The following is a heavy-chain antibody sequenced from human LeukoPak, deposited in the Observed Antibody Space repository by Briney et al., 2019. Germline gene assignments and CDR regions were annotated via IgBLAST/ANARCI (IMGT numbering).Heavy chain of an antibody. CDR2: VSGSGDTT. J-gene: IGHJ4*02. CDR3: AKTRRRYNILTAYYAVDY. V-gene: IGHV3-23*01. D-gene: IGHD3-9*01. CDR1: GSTFSDYA. Sequence: PGGSLRLSCAASGSTFSDYAMSWVRQAPGKGLEWVSGVSGSGDTTYYADSVKGRFTISRDNSKNTLYLQMNSLRAEDTALYYCAKTRRRYNILTAYYAVDYWGQGTLVTVSS.